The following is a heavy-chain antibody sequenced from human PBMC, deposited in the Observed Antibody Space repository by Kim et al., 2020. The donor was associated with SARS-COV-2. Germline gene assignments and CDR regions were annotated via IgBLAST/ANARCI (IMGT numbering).Heavy chain of an antibody. CDR1: GYSFTSYW. D-gene: IGHD3-10*01. J-gene: IGHJ6*02. Sequence: GESLKISCKGSGYSFTSYWISWVRQMPGKGLVWMGRIDPSDHYTNYSPSFQGHVTIAADKPISTAYLQRSSLMASDTAMNYCARQIGEFRADYYYGMDVWGQGTAVTVS. V-gene: IGHV5-10-1*01. CDR3: ARQIGEFRADYYYGMDV. CDR2: IDPSDHYT.